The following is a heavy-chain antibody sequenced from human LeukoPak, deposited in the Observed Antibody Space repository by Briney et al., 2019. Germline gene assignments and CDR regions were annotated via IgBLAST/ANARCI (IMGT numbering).Heavy chain of an antibody. CDR3: ARVRPGDADS. J-gene: IGHJ5*01. D-gene: IGHD1-26*01. CDR2: INQGGSGK. CDR1: GFTFNTDW. Sequence: GGSLRLSCAASGFTFNTDWMTWVRQAPGKGLEWVASINQGGSGKCYPDSVKGRFTISRDNAKNSLYLQMNSLRAEDTAVYYCARVRPGDADSWGQGTLVSVSS. V-gene: IGHV3-7*01.